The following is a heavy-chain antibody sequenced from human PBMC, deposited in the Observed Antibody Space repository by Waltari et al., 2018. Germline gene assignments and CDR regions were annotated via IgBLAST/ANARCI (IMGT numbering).Heavy chain of an antibody. J-gene: IGHJ4*01. CDR1: GFTFSIYG. V-gene: IGHV3-21*06. CDR2: ISGSSSSI. Sequence: CAASGFTFSIYGMNWVRQAPGKGLEGVASISGSSSSIFDTESVKGRFTISRDNAKNSVYLQMNTLRAEDTAVYSCARGSQAEWLLNDHWGQGTLVTVSS. CDR3: ARGSQAEWLLNDH. D-gene: IGHD3-3*01.